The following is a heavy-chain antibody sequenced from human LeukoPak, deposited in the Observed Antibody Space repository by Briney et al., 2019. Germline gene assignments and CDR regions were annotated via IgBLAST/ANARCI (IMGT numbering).Heavy chain of an antibody. CDR3: ARETEDYGAPTSFDY. CDR1: GGSISSSSYY. V-gene: IGHV4-39*07. CDR2: IYYSGST. Sequence: KSSETLSLTCTVSGGSISSSSYYWGWIRQPPGKGLEWIGSIYYSGSTYYNPSLKSRVTISVDTSKNQFSLKLSSVTAADTAVYYCARETEDYGAPTSFDYWGQGTLVTVSS. J-gene: IGHJ4*02. D-gene: IGHD4-17*01.